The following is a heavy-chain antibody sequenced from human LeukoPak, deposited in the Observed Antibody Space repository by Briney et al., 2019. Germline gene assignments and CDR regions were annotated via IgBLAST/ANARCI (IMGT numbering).Heavy chain of an antibody. Sequence: PSETLSLTCTVSGGSISSSSYYWGWIRQPPGKGLEWIGSIYYSGSTYYNPSLKSRVTISVDTSKNQFSLKLSSVTAADTAVYYCATPTYHYYDSSGYYGDYWGQGTLVTVHS. V-gene: IGHV4-39*01. CDR3: ATPTYHYYDSSGYYGDY. CDR2: IYYSGST. J-gene: IGHJ4*02. CDR1: GGSISSSSYY. D-gene: IGHD3-22*01.